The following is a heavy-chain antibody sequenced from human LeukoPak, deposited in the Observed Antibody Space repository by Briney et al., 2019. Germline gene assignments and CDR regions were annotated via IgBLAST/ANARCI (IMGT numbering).Heavy chain of an antibody. J-gene: IGHJ6*03. Sequence: GGSLRLSCAASGFTFSSYAMSWVRQAPGKGLEWVSAISGGGGSTYYADSVKGRFTISRDNSKNTLYLQMNSLRAEDTAVYYCAKSAGYCSGGSCYSIYYYYYMDVWGKGTTVTVSS. CDR3: AKSAGYCSGGSCYSIYYYYYMDV. D-gene: IGHD2-15*01. CDR2: ISGGGGST. V-gene: IGHV3-23*01. CDR1: GFTFSSYA.